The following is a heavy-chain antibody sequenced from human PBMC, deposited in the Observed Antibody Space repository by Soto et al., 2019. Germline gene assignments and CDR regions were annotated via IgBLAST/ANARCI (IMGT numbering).Heavy chain of an antibody. CDR2: INHSGST. Sequence: PSETLSLTCAVYGGSFSGYYWSWIRQPPGKGLEWIGEINHSGSTNYNPSLKSRVTISVDTSKNQFSLKLSSVTAADTAVYYCARARTNWGRGTLVTVSS. V-gene: IGHV4-34*01. CDR3: ARARTN. J-gene: IGHJ4*02. CDR1: GGSFSGYY.